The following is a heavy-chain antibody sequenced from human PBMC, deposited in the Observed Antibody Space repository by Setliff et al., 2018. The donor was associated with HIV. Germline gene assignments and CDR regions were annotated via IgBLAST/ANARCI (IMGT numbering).Heavy chain of an antibody. J-gene: IGHJ4*02. V-gene: IGHV4-34*01. CDR3: ARGSIGLGSYRNSYYFDF. CDR2: INHSGST. CDR1: GESFSGYY. D-gene: IGHD1-26*01. Sequence: SETLSLTCTVYGESFSGYYWTWIRQSPGKGLEWIGEINHSGSTRHNPSLKSRVTISIGTSENQFSLKVTSVTAADTAVYYCARGSIGLGSYRNSYYFDFWGQGVLVTVSS.